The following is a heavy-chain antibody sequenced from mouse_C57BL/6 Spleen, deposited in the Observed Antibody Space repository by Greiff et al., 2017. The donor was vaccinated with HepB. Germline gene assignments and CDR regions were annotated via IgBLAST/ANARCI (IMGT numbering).Heavy chain of an antibody. CDR1: GYTFTDYY. V-gene: IGHV1-26*01. Sequence: EVQLQQSGPELVKPGASVKISCKASGYTFTDYYMNRVKQSHGKSLEWIGDINPNNGGTSYNQKFKGKATLTVDKSSSTAYMELRSLTSEDSAVYYCARNYGSSYAMDYWGQGTSVTVSS. CDR2: INPNNGGT. J-gene: IGHJ4*01. CDR3: ARNYGSSYAMDY. D-gene: IGHD1-1*01.